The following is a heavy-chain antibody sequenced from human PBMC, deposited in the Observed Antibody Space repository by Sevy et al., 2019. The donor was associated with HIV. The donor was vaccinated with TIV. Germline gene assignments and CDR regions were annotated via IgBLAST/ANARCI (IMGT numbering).Heavy chain of an antibody. Sequence: GGSLRLSCAASGFTFSSYSMNWVRQAPGKGLEWVSYISSSSSTIYYADSVKGRFTISRDNAKNSLYLQMNSLRAEDTAVYYSARTVTIFGVVIITNYYMDVWGKGTTVTVSS. CDR2: ISSSSSTI. CDR3: ARTVTIFGVVIITNYYMDV. J-gene: IGHJ6*03. V-gene: IGHV3-48*01. CDR1: GFTFSSYS. D-gene: IGHD3-3*01.